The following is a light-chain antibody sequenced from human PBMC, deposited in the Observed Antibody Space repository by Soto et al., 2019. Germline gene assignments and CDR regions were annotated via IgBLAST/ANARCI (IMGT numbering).Light chain of an antibody. CDR1: QSISSY. CDR2: AAS. CDR3: QQSYSTPWT. J-gene: IGKJ1*01. Sequence: IPMTQSPSSLSASIGDRVTITCRASQSISSYLNWYQQKPGKAPNLLIYAASSLQSGVPSRFSGSGYGTDFTLTISSLQPEDSATYYCQQSYSTPWTFGQGTKAEIK. V-gene: IGKV1-39*01.